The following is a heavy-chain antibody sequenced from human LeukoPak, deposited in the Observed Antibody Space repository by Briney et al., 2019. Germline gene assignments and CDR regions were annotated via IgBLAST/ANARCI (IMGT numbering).Heavy chain of an antibody. CDR3: ARAGNEYPPFDY. D-gene: IGHD1-1*01. Sequence: ASVKVSCKASGYTFTSYDINWVRQATGQGLEWMGWMNPNSGNTGYAQKFQGRVTITRNTSISTAYMELSSLRSEDTAVYYCARAGNEYPPFDYWGQETLVTVSS. V-gene: IGHV1-8*03. J-gene: IGHJ4*02. CDR2: MNPNSGNT. CDR1: GYTFTSYD.